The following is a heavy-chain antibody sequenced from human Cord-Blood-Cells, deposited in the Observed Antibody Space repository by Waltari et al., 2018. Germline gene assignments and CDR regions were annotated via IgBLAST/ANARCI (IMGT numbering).Heavy chain of an antibody. J-gene: IGHJ6*02. D-gene: IGHD6-6*01. CDR2: IDWDEDK. V-gene: IGHV2-70*01. CDR1: GFSLSTSGMC. CDR3: ARIVRYSSSYYYYGMDV. Sequence: QVTLRESGPALVKPTQTLTLTCTFSGFSLSTSGMCVSWIRQPPGKALEWLALIDWDEDKYYSTSLKTRLTISKDTSKNQVVLTMTNMDPVDTATYYCARIVRYSSSYYYYGMDVWGQGTTVTVSS.